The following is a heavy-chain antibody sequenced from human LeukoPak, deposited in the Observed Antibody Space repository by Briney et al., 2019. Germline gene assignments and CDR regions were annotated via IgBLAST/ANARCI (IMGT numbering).Heavy chain of an antibody. CDR2: IKQDGSEK. D-gene: IGHD3-10*01. CDR1: GFTFSSYW. Sequence: PGGSLRLSCGASGFTFSSYWMSWVRQAPGKGLEWVANIKQDGSEKYYVDSVKGRFTISRDNAKNSLYLQMNSLRAEDTAVYYCARDGFGELDYWGQGALVTVSS. CDR3: ARDGFGELDY. V-gene: IGHV3-7*03. J-gene: IGHJ4*02.